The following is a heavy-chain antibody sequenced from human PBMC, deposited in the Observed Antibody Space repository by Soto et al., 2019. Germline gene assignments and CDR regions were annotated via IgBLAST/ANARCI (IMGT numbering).Heavy chain of an antibody. Sequence: QTGWSLRLSCAASGFTFSDHYMDWVRQAPGKGLEWVGRTRNKANSYTTEYAASVKGRFTISRDDSKNSLYLQMNSLKTEDTDVYYCARGSTFFGVVLGYYDMYALGQGT. CDR2: TRNKANSYTT. CDR1: GFTFSDHY. V-gene: IGHV3-72*01. J-gene: IGHJ6*02. CDR3: ARGSTFFGVVLGYYDMYA. D-gene: IGHD3-3*01.